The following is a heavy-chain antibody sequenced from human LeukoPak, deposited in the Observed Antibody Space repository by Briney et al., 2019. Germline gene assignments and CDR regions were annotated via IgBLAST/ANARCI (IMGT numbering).Heavy chain of an antibody. CDR1: GFTFSGYW. J-gene: IGHJ1*01. Sequence: PGGSLRLSCAASGFTFSGYWMSWVRPAPGEGLEWVANINQDGSEKYYVDSVKGRFIISRDHAQNSLSLQMGSLRVDDTAGYYLAREATAGYNSSWYGFRNWGQGHLVSVFS. CDR3: AREATAGYNSSWYGFRN. V-gene: IGHV3-7*01. CDR2: INQDGSEK. D-gene: IGHD6-13*01.